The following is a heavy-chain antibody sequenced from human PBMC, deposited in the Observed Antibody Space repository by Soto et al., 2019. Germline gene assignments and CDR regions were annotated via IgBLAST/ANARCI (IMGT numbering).Heavy chain of an antibody. J-gene: IGHJ3*02. CDR3: ARQLHYYDSSGSPRNDAFDI. D-gene: IGHD3-22*01. V-gene: IGHV4-39*01. CDR2: IYYIGTT. CDR1: GCAFTSSGYY. Sequence: PSETLSLTCTFSGCAFTSSGYYGGWIRQPPGKGLEWIGSIYYIGTTYYNPSLKSRVSISVDTSKNQFSLKLSSVTAAETAVYYCARQLHYYDSSGSPRNDAFDIWGQGTMVT.